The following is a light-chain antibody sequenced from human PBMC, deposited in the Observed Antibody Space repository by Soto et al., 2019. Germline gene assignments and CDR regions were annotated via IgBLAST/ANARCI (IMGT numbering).Light chain of an antibody. CDR2: GAS. J-gene: IGKJ1*01. CDR3: QQYGSSPST. Sequence: EIVLTQSPGTLSLSPGQRATLSCRASQRLSASDIAWYQQKPGQAPRRLIFGASIRATGIPDRFSGSGSGTDFTLTISGLEPEDFAVYYCQQYGSSPSTFGQGTKVDIK. CDR1: QRLSASD. V-gene: IGKV3-20*01.